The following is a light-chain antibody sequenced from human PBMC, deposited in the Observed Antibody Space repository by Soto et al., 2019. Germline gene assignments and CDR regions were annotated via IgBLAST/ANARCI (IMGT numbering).Light chain of an antibody. Sequence: QDALTPPPSPSGSPGGPVPPPFPGASSDVGGYKYVSWYQQHPGKAPKLILYEVSKRPSGGPDRFSGSKSGNTASLTVSGLQAEDEADYYCNSYAGSIYVFGTGTKVTVL. CDR2: EVS. CDR1: SSDVGGYKY. V-gene: IGLV2-8*01. CDR3: NSYAGSIYV. J-gene: IGLJ1*01.